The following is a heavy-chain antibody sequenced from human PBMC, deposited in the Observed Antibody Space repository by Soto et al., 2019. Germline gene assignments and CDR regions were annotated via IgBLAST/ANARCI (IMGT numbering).Heavy chain of an antibody. CDR1: GGSISSYY. CDR3: ARVYSSSLGYYYYYMDV. J-gene: IGHJ6*03. Sequence: SETLSLTCTVSGGSISSYYWSWIRQPPGKGLEWIGYIYYSGSTNYNPSLKSRVTISVDTSKNQFSLKLSSVTAADTAVYYCARVYSSSLGYYYYYMDVWGKGTTVTVSS. CDR2: IYYSGST. V-gene: IGHV4-59*01. D-gene: IGHD6-6*01.